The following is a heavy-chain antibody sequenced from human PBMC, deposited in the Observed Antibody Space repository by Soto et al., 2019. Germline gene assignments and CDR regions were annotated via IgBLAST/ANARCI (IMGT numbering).Heavy chain of an antibody. CDR2: IYHTGST. CDR1: GGSISSSNW. J-gene: IGHJ4*02. CDR3: ASLPGYSSGWYRDY. V-gene: IGHV4-4*02. Sequence: HVQLQESGPGLVKPSGTLSLTCAVSGGSISSSNWWSWVRQPPGKGLEWIGEIYHTGSTNYNPSLKSRVTISVDKYMNQFALKLSSVPAADTAVYYCASLPGYSSGWYRDYWGQGTLVTVSS. D-gene: IGHD6-19*01.